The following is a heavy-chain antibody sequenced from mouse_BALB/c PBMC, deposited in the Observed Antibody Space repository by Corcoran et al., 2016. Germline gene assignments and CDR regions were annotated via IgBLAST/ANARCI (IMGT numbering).Heavy chain of an antibody. V-gene: IGHV1-18*01. D-gene: IGHD2-2*01. CDR1: GYTFTEDT. CDR2: IYPNNGGT. CDR3: AREGYGSDVAY. J-gene: IGHJ3*01. Sequence: EVQLRQSGPELVKPGASVKIFGKTSGYTFTEDTMHWVKQSHGKSLEWLGGIYPNNGGTSYNQKFKGKATLTLAKSSSTAYMELRSLTSEDSAVYYCAREGYGSDVAYWGQGTLVTVSA.